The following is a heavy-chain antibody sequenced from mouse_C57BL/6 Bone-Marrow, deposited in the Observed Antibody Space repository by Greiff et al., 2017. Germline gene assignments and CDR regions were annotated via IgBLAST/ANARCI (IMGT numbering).Heavy chain of an antibody. CDR1: GFPLRPFGMG. V-gene: IGHV8-8*01. CDR3: ARIQAYYSNYIDY. CDR2: IWWDDDT. Sequence: QVTLKVSGPGILQPSQTLSLTCSFSGFPLRPFGMGVGWIRQPSGKGLEWLAHIWWDDDTYYNPDLKSRLTISKDTSKNHVFLKIANVDTADTATYYCARIQAYYSNYIDYWGQGTTLTVSS. D-gene: IGHD2-5*01. J-gene: IGHJ2*01.